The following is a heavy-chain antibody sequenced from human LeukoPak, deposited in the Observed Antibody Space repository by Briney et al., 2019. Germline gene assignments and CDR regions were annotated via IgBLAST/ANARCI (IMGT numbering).Heavy chain of an antibody. CDR3: ARKEGIAAAGHFDY. D-gene: IGHD6-13*01. Sequence: SETLSLTRTVSGGSISSSSYYWGWIRQPPGKGLEWIGSIYYSGSTYYNPSLKSRVTISVDTSKNQFSLKLSSVTAAGTAVYYCARKEGIAAAGHFDYWGQGALVTVSS. CDR2: IYYSGST. CDR1: GGSISSSSYY. J-gene: IGHJ4*02. V-gene: IGHV4-39*01.